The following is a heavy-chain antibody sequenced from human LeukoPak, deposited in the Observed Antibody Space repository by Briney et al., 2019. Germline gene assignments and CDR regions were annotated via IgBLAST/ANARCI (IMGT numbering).Heavy chain of an antibody. D-gene: IGHD6-19*01. V-gene: IGHV3-48*04. CDR2: ISSSGSTI. CDR3: ARAAVADEKDY. J-gene: IGHJ4*02. CDR1: GFTFSSYH. Sequence: GGSLRLSCVGSGFTFSSYHMNWVRQAPGKGLEWVSYISSSGSTIYYADSVKGRFTISRDNAKNSLYLQMNSLRAEDTAVYYCARAAVADEKDYWGQGTLVTVSS.